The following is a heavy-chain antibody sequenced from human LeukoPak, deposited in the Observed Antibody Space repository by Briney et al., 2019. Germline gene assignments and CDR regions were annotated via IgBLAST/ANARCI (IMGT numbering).Heavy chain of an antibody. D-gene: IGHD4-17*01. J-gene: IGHJ4*02. CDR1: GFTFSSYG. Sequence: PGGSLRLSCAASGFTFSSYGIHWVRQAPGKGLEWVAFIRYDGSNKYYADSVKGRFTISRDNSKNTLYLQMNSLRAEDTAVYYCAKDSGPTVTTYYFDYWGQGTLVTVSS. CDR3: AKDSGPTVTTYYFDY. CDR2: IRYDGSNK. V-gene: IGHV3-30*02.